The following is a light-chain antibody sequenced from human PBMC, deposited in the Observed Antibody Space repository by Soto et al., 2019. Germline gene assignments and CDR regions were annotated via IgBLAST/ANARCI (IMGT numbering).Light chain of an antibody. CDR3: QQYGSSPLT. CDR1: QSVSSSY. V-gene: IGKV3-20*01. J-gene: IGKJ4*01. Sequence: IVLTQSPGTLSLSPGEGVTLPCRSSQSVSSSYLAWYQQKPGQAPRLLIYGASSRATGVPDRFSGSGSGTDFTLTINRLEPEDFAVYFCQQYGSSPLTFGGGTKVDIK. CDR2: GAS.